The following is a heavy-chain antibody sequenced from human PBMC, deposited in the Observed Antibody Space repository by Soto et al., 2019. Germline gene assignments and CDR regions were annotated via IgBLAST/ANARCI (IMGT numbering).Heavy chain of an antibody. V-gene: IGHV4-34*01. D-gene: IGHD5-18*01. CDR3: ARGRGYGLYYFDY. J-gene: IGHJ4*02. CDR2: INHSGST. CDR1: GGSFSGYY. Sequence: SETLSLTCTVYGGSFSGYYWSWIRQPPGKGLEWIGEINHSGSTNYNPSLKSRVTISVDTSKNQFSLKLSSVTAADTAVYYCARGRGYGLYYFDYWGQGTLVTVSS.